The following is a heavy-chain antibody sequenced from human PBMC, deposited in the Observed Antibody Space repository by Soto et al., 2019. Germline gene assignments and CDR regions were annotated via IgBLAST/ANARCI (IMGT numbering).Heavy chain of an antibody. J-gene: IGHJ4*02. CDR3: TSGPLGAAHY. D-gene: IGHD6-25*01. V-gene: IGHV3-7*01. CDR2: IKEDGSEE. CDR1: GFTFSSYY. Sequence: EVQLVESGGGLVQTGGSLRLSCAASGFTFSSYYMTWVRQAPGKGLEWVANIKEDGSEEFYVDSAKGRFTISRDNAKNSLFLQMDSLRVEDTAVYYCTSGPLGAAHYWGQGTLVSVSS.